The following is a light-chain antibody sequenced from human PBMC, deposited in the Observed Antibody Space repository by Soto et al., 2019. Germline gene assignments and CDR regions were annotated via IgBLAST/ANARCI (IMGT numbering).Light chain of an antibody. V-gene: IGKV3-20*01. CDR3: QQYDISPWT. CDR2: GAS. CDR1: QSVSSSY. J-gene: IGKJ1*01. Sequence: EIVLTQSPGTLSLSPAERATLSCRASQSVSSSYLAWYQQKPGQAPRLLIYGASSRATGIPDRFSGSGSGTDFTLTISRLEPEDLAVYYCQQYDISPWTFGQGTKVDIK.